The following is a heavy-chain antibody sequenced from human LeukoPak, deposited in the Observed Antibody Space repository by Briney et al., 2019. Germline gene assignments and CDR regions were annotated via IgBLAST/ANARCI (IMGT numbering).Heavy chain of an antibody. Sequence: SVKVSCKASGGTFSSYAISWVRQAPGQGLEWMGRIIPILGIANYAQKFQGRVTITADKSTSTAYMELSSLRSEDTAVYYCARDQGVAGYVYWGQGTLVTVSS. V-gene: IGHV1-69*04. CDR1: GGTFSSYA. CDR3: ARDQGVAGYVY. CDR2: IIPILGIA. D-gene: IGHD6-19*01. J-gene: IGHJ4*02.